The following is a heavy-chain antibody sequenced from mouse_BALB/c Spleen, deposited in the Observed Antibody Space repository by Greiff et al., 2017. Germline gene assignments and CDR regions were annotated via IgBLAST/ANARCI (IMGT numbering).Heavy chain of an antibody. J-gene: IGHJ3*01. D-gene: IGHD1-2*01. Sequence: QVQLKESGPGLVAPSQSLSITCTVSGFSLTSYGVHWVRQPPGKGLEWLGVIWAGGSTNYNSALMSRLSISKDNSKSQVFLKMNSLQTDDTAMYYCAREIITTATGAYWGQGTLVTVSA. CDR1: GFSLTSYG. CDR2: IWAGGST. CDR3: AREIITTATGAY. V-gene: IGHV2-9*02.